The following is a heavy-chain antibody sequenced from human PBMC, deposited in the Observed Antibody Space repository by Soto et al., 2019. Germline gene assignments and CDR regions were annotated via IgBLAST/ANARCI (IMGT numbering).Heavy chain of an antibody. CDR2: IWYDGSNK. CDR1: GFTFSSYG. V-gene: IGHV3-33*01. Sequence: PGGSLRLSCAASGFTFSSYGTHWVRQAPGKGLEWVAVIWYDGSNKYYADSVKGRFTISRDNSKNTLYLQMNSLRAEDTAVYYCERDSSVPGLPSLDYWGQGTLVTVSS. CDR3: ERDSSVPGLPSLDY. D-gene: IGHD6-6*01. J-gene: IGHJ4*02.